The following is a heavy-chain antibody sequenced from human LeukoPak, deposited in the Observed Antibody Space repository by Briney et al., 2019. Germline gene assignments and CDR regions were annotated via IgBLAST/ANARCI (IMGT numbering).Heavy chain of an antibody. CDR1: GYTFNNHY. CDR3: ARQGTYSSAIGMGY. V-gene: IGHV1-46*02. D-gene: IGHD6-19*01. J-gene: IGHJ4*02. Sequence: ASVKVSCKASGYTFNNHYMYWVRQAPGQGLEWMGVINPSGGSTSYAQKFQGRVTMTRDTSTRTVYMEVNSLRSEDTAVYYCARQGTYSSAIGMGYWGQGTLVSVSS. CDR2: INPSGGST.